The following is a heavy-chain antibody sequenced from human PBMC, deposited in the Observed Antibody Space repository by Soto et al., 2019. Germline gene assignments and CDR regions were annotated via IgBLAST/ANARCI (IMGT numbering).Heavy chain of an antibody. D-gene: IGHD1-26*01. CDR1: GGSISSSNW. Sequence: QVQLQESGPGLVKPSGTLSLTCAVSGGSISSSNWWSWVRQPPGKGLEWIGEIYHSGSTNYNPSLKSRVTISVDKSQSQFALQLSSVTAADTVVYYCARVSGSYYYGMDVWGQGTTVTVSS. V-gene: IGHV4-4*02. CDR3: ARVSGSYYYGMDV. CDR2: IYHSGST. J-gene: IGHJ6*02.